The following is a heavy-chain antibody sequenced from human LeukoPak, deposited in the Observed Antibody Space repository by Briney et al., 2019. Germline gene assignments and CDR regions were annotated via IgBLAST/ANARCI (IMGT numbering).Heavy chain of an antibody. Sequence: GGSLRLSCAASGFTFRNYGMHWVRQAPGKGLEWVAVIWYDGSNKYYADSVKGRFTISRDNSKNTLDLQMNSLRVEDTAVYYCATLQPEYGGGYWGQGTMVTVSS. V-gene: IGHV3-33*01. D-gene: IGHD2-21*01. CDR2: IWYDGSNK. J-gene: IGHJ4*02. CDR1: GFTFRNYG. CDR3: ATLQPEYGGGY.